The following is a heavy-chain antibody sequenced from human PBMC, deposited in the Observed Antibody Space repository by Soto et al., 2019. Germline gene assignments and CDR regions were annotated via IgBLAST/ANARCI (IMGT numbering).Heavy chain of an antibody. D-gene: IGHD2-2*01. CDR3: IRFYCSSTSCYGMDV. J-gene: IGHJ6*02. Sequence: ASVKVSCKASGYTFTSYDINWVRQATGQGLEWMGWMNPNSGNTGYAQKFQGRVTMTRNTSISTAYMELSSLRSEDTAVYYCIRFYCSSTSCYGMDVWGQGTTVTVSS. CDR2: MNPNSGNT. V-gene: IGHV1-8*01. CDR1: GYTFTSYD.